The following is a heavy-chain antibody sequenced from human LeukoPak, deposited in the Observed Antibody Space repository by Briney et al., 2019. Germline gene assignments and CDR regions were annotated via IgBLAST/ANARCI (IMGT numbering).Heavy chain of an antibody. CDR3: ARDLEFGEFPLT. J-gene: IGHJ1*01. Sequence: ASVKVSCKASGYTFTGYYMHWVRQAPGQGLEWMGWISAYNGNTNYAQKLQGRVTMTTDTSTSTAYMELRSLRSDDTAVYYCARDLEFGEFPLTWGQGTLVTVSS. V-gene: IGHV1-18*04. CDR1: GYTFTGYY. D-gene: IGHD3-10*01. CDR2: ISAYNGNT.